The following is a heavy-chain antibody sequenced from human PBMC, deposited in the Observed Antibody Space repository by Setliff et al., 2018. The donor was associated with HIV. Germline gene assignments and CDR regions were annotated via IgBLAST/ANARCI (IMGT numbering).Heavy chain of an antibody. CDR2: ISSTTGTL. Sequence: PGGSLRLSCAASGFTFSTYSMHWVRQAPGKGLEWLSYISSTTGTLYHADSVKGRFTISRDNAKNSLYLQMNSLRDEDTGVYYCGRASPEYSYGEDGFDVWGQGTKVTVSS. CDR1: GFTFSTYS. J-gene: IGHJ3*01. D-gene: IGHD5-18*01. CDR3: GRASPEYSYGEDGFDV. V-gene: IGHV3-48*02.